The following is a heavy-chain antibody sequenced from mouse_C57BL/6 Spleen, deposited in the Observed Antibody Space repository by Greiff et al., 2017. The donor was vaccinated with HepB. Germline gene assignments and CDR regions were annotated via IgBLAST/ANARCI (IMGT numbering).Heavy chain of an antibody. D-gene: IGHD1-1*01. CDR3: ARFITTERYFDV. Sequence: QVQLKQPGAELVKPGASVKLSCKASGYTFTSYWMHWVKQRPGQGLEWIGMIHPNSGSTNYNEKFKSKATLTVDKSSSTAYMQLSSLTSEDSAVDYCARFITTERYFDVWGTGTTVTVSS. V-gene: IGHV1-64*01. J-gene: IGHJ1*03. CDR2: IHPNSGST. CDR1: GYTFTSYW.